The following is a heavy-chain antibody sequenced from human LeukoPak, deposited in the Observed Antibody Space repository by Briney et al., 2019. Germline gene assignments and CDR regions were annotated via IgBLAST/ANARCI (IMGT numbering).Heavy chain of an antibody. CDR3: ARIRLRFLEWAPGMDV. CDR1: GYTFTGYY. Sequence: ASVKVSCKASGYTFTGYYMHWVRQAPGQGLEWMGWINPNSGGTNYAQKFQGRVTMTRDTSISTAYMELSRLRSDDTAVYYCARIRLRFLEWAPGMDVWGKGTTVTVSP. CDR2: INPNSGGT. V-gene: IGHV1-2*02. D-gene: IGHD3-3*01. J-gene: IGHJ6*04.